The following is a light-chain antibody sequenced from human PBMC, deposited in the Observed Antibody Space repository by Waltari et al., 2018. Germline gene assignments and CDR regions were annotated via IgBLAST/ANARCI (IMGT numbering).Light chain of an antibody. Sequence: SYELTQPSSVSVSPGETVSITCSGDQLGEKFVSWYQQRPGQSPVVVIYEDSKRPSGIPGRFSGSNSGNTATLTISGTQAMDEADYYCQTWDSRNAVFGSATKVTVL. J-gene: IGLJ1*01. V-gene: IGLV3-1*01. CDR3: QTWDSRNAV. CDR1: QLGEKF. CDR2: EDS.